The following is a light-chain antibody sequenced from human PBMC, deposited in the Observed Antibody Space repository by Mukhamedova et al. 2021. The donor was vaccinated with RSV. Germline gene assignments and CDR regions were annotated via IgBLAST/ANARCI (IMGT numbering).Light chain of an antibody. J-gene: IGKJ4*01. V-gene: IGKV6D-21*02. CDR2: YAS. CDR3: HQSDSLPLT. Sequence: SPKLLIKYASQSISGVPSRFSGSGYGTDFTLTINGLEAEDGAAYFCHQSDSLPLTFGGGTKVEIK.